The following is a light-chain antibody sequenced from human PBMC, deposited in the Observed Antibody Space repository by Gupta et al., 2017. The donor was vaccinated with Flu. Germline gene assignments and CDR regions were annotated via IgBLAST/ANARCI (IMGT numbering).Light chain of an antibody. CDR3: QQSDSTPLT. CDR1: QSVSSY. CDR2: AAS. V-gene: IGKV3-11*01. Sequence: EIVLTQSPATLSLSPGDRATLSCRASQSVSSYLAWYQQKPGKAPKLLIYAASNLQTGIPARFSGSGSGSDFTLTISSLQPEDFAAYYCQQSDSTPLTFGEGTKVEIK. J-gene: IGKJ4*01.